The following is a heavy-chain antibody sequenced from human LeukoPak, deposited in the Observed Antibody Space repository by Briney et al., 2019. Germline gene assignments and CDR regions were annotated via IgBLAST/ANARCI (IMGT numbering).Heavy chain of an antibody. CDR2: INPNSGGT. V-gene: IGHV1-2*06. Sequence: ASVKVSCKASGYTFTGYYMHWVRQAPGQGLEWMGRINPNSGGTNYAQKFQGRVTMTRDTSISTAYMELSRLRSEDTAVYYCAREEGVSERGYSGYDSWGQGTLVTVSS. CDR3: AREEGVSERGYSGYDS. J-gene: IGHJ4*02. D-gene: IGHD5-12*01. CDR1: GYTFTGYY.